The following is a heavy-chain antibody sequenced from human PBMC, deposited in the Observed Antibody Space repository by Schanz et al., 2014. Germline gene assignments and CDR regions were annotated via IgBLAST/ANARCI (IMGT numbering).Heavy chain of an antibody. CDR1: GFTVSSDH. Sequence: EVQLVESGGGFVQPGGSLGLSCVVSGFTVSSDHMSWVRQAPGKGLEWVSSISSSGSYIHYADSVKGRFTISRDNAKNTLYLQMNSLRAEDTAVYYCAKARRKSNCSGGRCFHYSYYGMDVWGQGTTVTVSS. D-gene: IGHD2-15*01. CDR2: ISSSGSYI. V-gene: IGHV3-21*04. CDR3: AKARRKSNCSGGRCFHYSYYGMDV. J-gene: IGHJ6*02.